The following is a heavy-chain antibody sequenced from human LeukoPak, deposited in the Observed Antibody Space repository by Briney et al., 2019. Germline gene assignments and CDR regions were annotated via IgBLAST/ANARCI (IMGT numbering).Heavy chain of an antibody. J-gene: IGHJ6*03. CDR1: GGSIRSYY. V-gene: IGHV4-59*01. D-gene: IGHD4-11*01. Sequence: PSETLSLTCTVSGGSIRSYYWSWIRQPPGKGLEWIAYIYYSGSTNYNPSLKSRVTISVDTSKNQVSLKMSSVTAADTAVYFCARGRVSSSTWYSTYYYFFYMDFWGKGTTVTVSS. CDR2: IYYSGST. CDR3: ARGRVSSSTWYSTYYYFFYMDF.